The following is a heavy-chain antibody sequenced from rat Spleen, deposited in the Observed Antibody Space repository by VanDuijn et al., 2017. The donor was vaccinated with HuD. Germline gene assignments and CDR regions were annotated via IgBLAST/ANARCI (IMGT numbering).Heavy chain of an antibody. Sequence: EVQLVETGGGLVQPGRSLKLSCVASGFTFSSYWMYWIRQAPGKGLEWVASITNTGGSTYYPDSGKGRFTISRDNAKSTLYLRMDSLRSEDTATYYCTTGGPWYFDFWGPGTMVTVSS. V-gene: IGHV5-31*01. CDR2: ITNTGGST. CDR3: TTGGPWYFDF. J-gene: IGHJ1*01. CDR1: GFTFSSYW.